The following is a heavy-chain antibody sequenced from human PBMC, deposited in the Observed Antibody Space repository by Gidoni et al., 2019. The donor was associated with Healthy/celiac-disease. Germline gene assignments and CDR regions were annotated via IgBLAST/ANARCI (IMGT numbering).Heavy chain of an antibody. J-gene: IGHJ4*02. CDR1: GFTFSSYG. V-gene: IGHV3-33*01. Sequence: QVQLVESGGGVVQPGGSLRLSCASSGFTFSSYGMHWVRQAPGKGLEWVAVIWYDGSNKYYADSVKGRFTISRDNSKNTLYLQMNSLRAEDTAVYYCARDQGYDFWSGYHDYWGQGTLVTVSS. CDR3: ARDQGYDFWSGYHDY. D-gene: IGHD3-3*01. CDR2: IWYDGSNK.